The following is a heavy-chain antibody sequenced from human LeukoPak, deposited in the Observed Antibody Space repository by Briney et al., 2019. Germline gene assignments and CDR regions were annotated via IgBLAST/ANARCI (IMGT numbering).Heavy chain of an antibody. V-gene: IGHV1-2*02. D-gene: IGHD1-26*01. Sequence: ASVKVSCKASGYTFTGYYMHWVRQAPGQGLEWVGWINPKNGGSNYAQKFQGRVTMTRDRSISTAYMELSRLTSDDTAVYYCARQGRVGNNYFDSWGQGILVTVSS. CDR2: INPKNGGS. CDR1: GYTFTGYY. CDR3: ARQGRVGNNYFDS. J-gene: IGHJ5*01.